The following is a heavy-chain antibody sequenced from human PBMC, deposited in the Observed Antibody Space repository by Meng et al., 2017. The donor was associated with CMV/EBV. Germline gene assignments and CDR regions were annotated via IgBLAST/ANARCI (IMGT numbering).Heavy chain of an antibody. V-gene: IGHV2-70D*14. J-gene: IGHJ6*02. CDR1: GFSLSTSGVR. D-gene: IGHD6-6*01. CDR2: SDWDDEK. CDR3: ARTTIALRRYYYYGLDV. Sequence: SGPTLVKPTQTLTLTCTLSGFSLSTSGVRVSWIRQPPGKALEWLARSDWDDEKFYSTSLRTRLTVSKDTSKNQVVLTLTNVDPVDTATYYCARTTIALRRYYYYGLDVWGQGTTVTVSS.